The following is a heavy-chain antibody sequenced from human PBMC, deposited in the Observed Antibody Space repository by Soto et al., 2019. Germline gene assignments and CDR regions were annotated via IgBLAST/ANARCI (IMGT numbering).Heavy chain of an antibody. D-gene: IGHD6-13*01. J-gene: IGHJ6*02. V-gene: IGHV3-35*01. CDR2: VSWNGSRP. CDR3: AKAGGQQLPYYYYGMDV. CDR1: RFTFSNSD. Sequence: PGGSLRLSCAASRFTFSNSDVNWVHQAPGKGLEWVSGVSWNGSRPHYADSVKGRFIISRDNSRNTLYLQMNSLRAEDTAVYYCAKAGGQQLPYYYYGMDVWGQGTTVTVSS.